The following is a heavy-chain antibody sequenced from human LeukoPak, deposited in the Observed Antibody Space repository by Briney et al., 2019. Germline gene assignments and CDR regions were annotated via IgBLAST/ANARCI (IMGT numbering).Heavy chain of an antibody. Sequence: PGGSLRLSCAASGFTFSSYGMHWVRQAPGKGLEWVAVIWYDGSNKYYADSVKGRFTISRDNSKNTLYLQMNSLRAEDTAVYYCAKVNYYESSGYYDYWGQGTLVTVSS. D-gene: IGHD3-22*01. J-gene: IGHJ4*02. V-gene: IGHV3-30*02. CDR1: GFTFSSYG. CDR2: IWYDGSNK. CDR3: AKVNYYESSGYYDY.